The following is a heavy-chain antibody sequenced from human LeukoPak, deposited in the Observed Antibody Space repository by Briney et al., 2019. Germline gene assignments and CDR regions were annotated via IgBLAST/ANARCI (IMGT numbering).Heavy chain of an antibody. V-gene: IGHV1-2*02. CDR2: INPNSGGT. D-gene: IGHD5-18*01. CDR1: GYTFTGYY. J-gene: IGHJ4*02. CDR3: ARVMIGGYSYGYLGY. Sequence: GASVKVSCKASGYTFTGYYMHWVRQAPGQGLEWMGWINPNSGGTSYAQKFQGRVTMTRDTSISTAYMELSRLRSDDTAVYYCARVMIGGYSYGYLGYWGQGTLVTVSS.